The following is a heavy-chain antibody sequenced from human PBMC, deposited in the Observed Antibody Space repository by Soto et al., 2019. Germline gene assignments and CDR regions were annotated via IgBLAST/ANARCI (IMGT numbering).Heavy chain of an antibody. CDR1: GFTFSDLD. D-gene: IGHD3-22*01. CDR2: ISSSGSTI. Sequence: GVPLRLSWAASGFTFSDLDGRRILQAPGKGLEWVSYISSSGSTIYYADSVKGRFTISRDNAKNSLYLQMNSLRAEDTAVYYCARQYYDSSGWSFDYWGQGTLVTVSS. CDR3: ARQYYDSSGWSFDY. V-gene: IGHV3-11*01. J-gene: IGHJ4*02.